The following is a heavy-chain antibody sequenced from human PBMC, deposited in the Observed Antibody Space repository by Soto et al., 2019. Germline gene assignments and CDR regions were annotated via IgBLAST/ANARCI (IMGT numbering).Heavy chain of an antibody. CDR3: ATKTPLIYYYGMDV. CDR1: GGSCSGSS. J-gene: IGHJ6*02. Sequence: PSENPEITCAVYGGSCSGSSWCWIRQPSGKGLEWIGEINNSGSTKYNQSLKSRVTLSVDTAKNQFSLKLSSVTAADTAVYYCATKTPLIYYYGMDVWGQVPTV. CDR2: INNSGST. V-gene: IGHV4-34*01.